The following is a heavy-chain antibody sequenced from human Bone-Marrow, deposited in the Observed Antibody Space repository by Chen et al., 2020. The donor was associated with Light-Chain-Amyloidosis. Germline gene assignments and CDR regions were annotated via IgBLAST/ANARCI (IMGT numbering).Heavy chain of an antibody. D-gene: IGHD2-2*02. CDR1: RGSISSYY. J-gene: IGHJ4*02. CDR3: ARQLGYCSSTSCYTHFDY. CDR2: IYPSGCT. V-gene: IGHV4-4*07. Sequence: QVQLQGSGPGLVKPSETLSLTCTVSRGSISSYYWCWIRQPAGKGLDWIGRIYPSGCTNYNPSIKSRFTMSVDTSKNQFSLKLSSVTAADTAVYYCARQLGYCSSTSCYTHFDYWGQGTLVTVSS.